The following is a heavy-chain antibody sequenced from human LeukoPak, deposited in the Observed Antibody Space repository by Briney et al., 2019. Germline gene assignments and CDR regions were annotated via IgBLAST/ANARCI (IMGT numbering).Heavy chain of an antibody. CDR1: GFTFSGYG. V-gene: IGHV3-30*19. CDR3: ARGWWELLDPDFDY. CDR2: ISYDGSNK. J-gene: IGHJ4*02. Sequence: GGSLRLSCAASGFTFSGYGFHWVRQVPGKGLEWVAVISYDGSNKYYADSVKGRFTISRDNSKNTLYLQMNSLRAEDTAVYYCARGWWELLDPDFDYWGQGTLVTVSS. D-gene: IGHD1-26*01.